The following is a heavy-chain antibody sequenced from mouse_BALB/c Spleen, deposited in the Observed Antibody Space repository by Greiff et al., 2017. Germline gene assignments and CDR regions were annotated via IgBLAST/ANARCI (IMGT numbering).Heavy chain of an antibody. D-gene: IGHD2-3*01. CDR3: ARGDGYHAMDY. V-gene: IGHV5-6-2*01. Sequence: DVMLVESGGGLVKLGGSLKLSCAASGFTFSSYYMSWVRQTPEKRLELVAAINSNGGSTYYPDTVKGRFTISRDNAKNTLYLQMSSLKSEDTALYYCARGDGYHAMDYWGQGTSVTVSS. CDR1: GFTFSSYY. CDR2: INSNGGST. J-gene: IGHJ4*01.